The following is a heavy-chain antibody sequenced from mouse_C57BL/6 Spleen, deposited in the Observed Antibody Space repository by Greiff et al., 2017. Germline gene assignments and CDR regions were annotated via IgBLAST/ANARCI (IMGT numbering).Heavy chain of an antibody. D-gene: IGHD4-1*01. CDR2: IYPGDGDT. CDR3: ARSRVTGTAYVDV. J-gene: IGHJ1*03. CDR1: GYAFSSYW. Sequence: QVQLQQSGAELVTPGASVKISCKASGYAFSSYWMHWVKQRPGKGLEWIGQIYPGDGDTNYNGKFKGKATLTADKSSSTAYMQLSSLTSEDSAVYFCARSRVTGTAYVDVWGTGTTVTVSS. V-gene: IGHV1-80*01.